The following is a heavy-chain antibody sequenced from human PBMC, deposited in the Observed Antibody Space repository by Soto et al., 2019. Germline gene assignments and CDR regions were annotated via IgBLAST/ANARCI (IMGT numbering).Heavy chain of an antibody. J-gene: IGHJ4*02. CDR1: GFTFSSYG. Sequence: GGSLRLSCAASGFTFSSYGMHWVRQAPGKGLEWVAVISYDGSNKYYADSVKGRFTISRDNSKNTLYLQMNSLRAEDTAVYYCAKDLEYPRAWPFDYWGQGTLVTVSS. V-gene: IGHV3-30*18. D-gene: IGHD2-2*01. CDR2: ISYDGSNK. CDR3: AKDLEYPRAWPFDY.